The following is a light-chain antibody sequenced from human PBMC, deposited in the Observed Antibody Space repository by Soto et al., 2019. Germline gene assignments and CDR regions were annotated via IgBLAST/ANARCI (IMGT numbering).Light chain of an antibody. V-gene: IGKV1-5*03. Sequence: DIQMTQSPSTLSGSVGDRATITCRASQTISSWLAWYQQKPGKAPKLLIYKACTLKSGVTSRFSGSGSGTEFTLTISSLQPDDFATYYCQHYNSYSEAFGQGTQVEIK. CDR1: QTISSW. CDR3: QHYNSYSEA. J-gene: IGKJ1*01. CDR2: KAC.